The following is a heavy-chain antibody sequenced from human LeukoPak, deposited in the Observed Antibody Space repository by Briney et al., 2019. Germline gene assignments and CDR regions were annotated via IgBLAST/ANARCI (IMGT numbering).Heavy chain of an antibody. Sequence: SETLSLTCTVSGYSISSGYYWGWIRQPPGKGLEWIGSIYHSGSTYYNPSLKSRVTISVDTSKNQFSLKLSSVTAADTAVYYCARVGGVVPAAHFDPWGQGTLVTVSS. CDR1: GYSISSGYY. J-gene: IGHJ5*02. CDR2: IYHSGST. V-gene: IGHV4-38-2*02. D-gene: IGHD2-2*01. CDR3: ARVGGVVPAAHFDP.